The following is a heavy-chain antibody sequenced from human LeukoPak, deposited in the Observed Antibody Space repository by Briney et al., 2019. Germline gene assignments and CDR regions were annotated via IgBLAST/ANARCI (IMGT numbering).Heavy chain of an antibody. CDR1: GYSISSGYY. CDR3: ASSLFLHAFDI. V-gene: IGHV4-38-2*01. J-gene: IGHJ3*02. Sequence: SETLSLTCAVSGYSISSGYYWGWIRQPAGNGLEWIGSIYHSGSTYYNPSLKSRVTISVDTSKNQFSLKLSSVTAADTAVYYCASSLFLHAFDIWGQGTMVTVSS. CDR2: IYHSGST. D-gene: IGHD2/OR15-2a*01.